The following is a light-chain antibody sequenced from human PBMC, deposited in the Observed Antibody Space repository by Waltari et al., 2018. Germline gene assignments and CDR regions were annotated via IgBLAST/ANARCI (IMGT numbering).Light chain of an antibody. CDR3: AAWDDSLSGHVV. V-gene: IGLV1-47*02. J-gene: IGLJ2*01. CDR1: SSNIGSHY. CDR2: THN. Sequence: QSVLTQPPSASGTPGQRVTISCSGSSSNIGSHYVYWYQHLPGTAPKLLIHTHNQRPSGVPDRFSGSKSGTSASLAISGLRSEDEGDYYCAAWDDSLSGHVVFGGGTKLTVL.